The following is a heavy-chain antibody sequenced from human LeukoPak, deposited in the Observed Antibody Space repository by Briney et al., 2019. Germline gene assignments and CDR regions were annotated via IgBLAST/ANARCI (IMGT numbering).Heavy chain of an antibody. V-gene: IGHV5-51*01. J-gene: IGHJ4*02. Sequence: GESLKISCKGSGYSFTSYWIGWVRQMPGKGLEWMGIIYPGDSDTRYSPSFQGQVTISADKSISTAYLQWSSLKASGTAMYYCARHNYGSGSYYNHADYWGQGTLVTVSS. D-gene: IGHD3-10*01. CDR1: GYSFTSYW. CDR3: ARHNYGSGSYYNHADY. CDR2: IYPGDSDT.